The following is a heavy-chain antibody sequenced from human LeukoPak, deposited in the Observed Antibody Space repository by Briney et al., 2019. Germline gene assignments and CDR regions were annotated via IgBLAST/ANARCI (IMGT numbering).Heavy chain of an antibody. CDR2: IKQDGSEK. J-gene: IGHJ5*02. CDR3: ASFQPPAEGDWFDP. CDR1: GFTFSSYW. D-gene: IGHD6-25*01. V-gene: IGHV3-7*01. Sequence: PGGSLRLSCAASGFTFSSYWMSWVRQAPGRGREWVANIKQDGSEKYYGDSGRGRFTISRDNAKNSLYLQMNSPKGEDTAVYYCASFQPPAEGDWFDPWGQGTLVTVSS.